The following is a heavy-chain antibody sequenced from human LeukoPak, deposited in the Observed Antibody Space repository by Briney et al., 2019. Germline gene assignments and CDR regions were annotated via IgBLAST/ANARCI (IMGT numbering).Heavy chain of an antibody. D-gene: IGHD3-22*01. V-gene: IGHV3-72*01. J-gene: IGHJ3*02. CDR1: GFTFSDHY. Sequence: PGGSLRLSCAASGFTFSDHYMDWVRQAPGKGLEWVGHIRNRAKSYSTQNAPSVKDRFTISRDDSRNSLYLQMNSLKTEDTAVYFCARVGDYYDSRGYSTDAFDIWGQGTMVTVSS. CDR2: IRNRAKSYST. CDR3: ARVGDYYDSRGYSTDAFDI.